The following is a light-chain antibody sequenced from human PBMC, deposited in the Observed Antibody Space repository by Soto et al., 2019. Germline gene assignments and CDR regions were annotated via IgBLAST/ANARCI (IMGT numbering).Light chain of an antibody. CDR3: QSYDMSLNNHV. J-gene: IGLJ1*01. CDR2: QVT. V-gene: IGLV2-14*01. Sequence: QSALTQPASVSGSLGQSITISCTGTTRDIAGYNYISWYQQLPGKAPKLMIYQVTIRPSGVPDRFSGSRSGTSASLAITGLQAEDGADYYCQSYDMSLNNHVFGTGTKVTVL. CDR1: TRDIAGYNY.